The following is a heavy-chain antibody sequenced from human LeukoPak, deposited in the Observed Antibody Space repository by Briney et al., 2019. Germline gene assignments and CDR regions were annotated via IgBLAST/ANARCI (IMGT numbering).Heavy chain of an antibody. J-gene: IGHJ4*02. D-gene: IGHD4-17*01. Sequence: GGSLRLSCAASGLTFSSYAMSWVRQAPGKGLEWVSAISSSGGSTYYADSVKGRFTISRDNSKNTLYMQMNSLRAEDTAVYYCAKGAYGECDYWGQGTLVTVSS. CDR2: ISSSGGST. V-gene: IGHV3-23*01. CDR3: AKGAYGECDY. CDR1: GLTFSSYA.